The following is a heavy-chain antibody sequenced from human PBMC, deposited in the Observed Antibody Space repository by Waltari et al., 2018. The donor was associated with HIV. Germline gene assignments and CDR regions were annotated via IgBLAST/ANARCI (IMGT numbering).Heavy chain of an antibody. CDR1: GFIVSDNY. V-gene: IGHV3-53*01. CDR3: VRMQRFYGSEQSRYFYFGMDV. D-gene: IGHD3-16*02. J-gene: IGHJ6*02. Sequence: EVQLVESGGNLTRPGGSLRLSCVGSGFIVSDNYMSWVRQAPGKGPEWCSVLYSNGNTLYGGYVKGRFTIFRDNSKNTLYLQMNTLRVDETAVYYCVRMQRFYGSEQSRYFYFGMDVWGQGTTVTVSS. CDR2: LYSNGNT.